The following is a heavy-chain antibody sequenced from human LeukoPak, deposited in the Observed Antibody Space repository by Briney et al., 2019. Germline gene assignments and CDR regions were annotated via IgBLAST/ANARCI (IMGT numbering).Heavy chain of an antibody. CDR2: IPYDGFNP. CDR1: GFTFSNYG. CDR3: AKVKEMYSSGSYYFDY. V-gene: IGHV3-30*18. D-gene: IGHD6-19*01. Sequence: GGSLRLSCAGSGFTFSNYGMHWVRQAPGKGLEWVAVIPYDGFNPYYADSVKGRFTISRDNSKNTLWLQMNSLRAEDTAVYYCAKVKEMYSSGSYYFDYWGQGTLVTVSS. J-gene: IGHJ4*02.